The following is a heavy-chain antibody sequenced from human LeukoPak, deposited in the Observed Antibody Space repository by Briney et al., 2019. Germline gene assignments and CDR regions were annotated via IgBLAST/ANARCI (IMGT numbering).Heavy chain of an antibody. Sequence: GGSLRLSCAASGFTFNRHWMTWVRQAPGKGLEWIANVNPDMSEKNYVESVKGRFTISRDKVKNSSYLQMNSLRGDDTAVYYCARDGLPVALDKWGQGTLVTVSS. CDR1: GFTFNRHW. D-gene: IGHD2-2*01. V-gene: IGHV3-7*01. CDR2: VNPDMSEK. CDR3: ARDGLPVALDK. J-gene: IGHJ4*02.